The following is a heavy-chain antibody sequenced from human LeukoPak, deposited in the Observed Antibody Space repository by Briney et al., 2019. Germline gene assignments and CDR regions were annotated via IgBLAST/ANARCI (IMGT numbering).Heavy chain of an antibody. J-gene: IGHJ4*02. V-gene: IGHV3-7*01. CDR3: ARDFKDRQWLVEDVDY. Sequence: GSLRLSCAASGFNISDFWMTWVRQAPGKGLEWVANIKEDGTEKHLVDSVKGRFTISRDNAKNSLYLLMNSLRAEDTAVYYCARDFKDRQWLVEDVDYWGQGTLVTVSS. CDR2: IKEDGTEK. D-gene: IGHD6-19*01. CDR1: GFNISDFW.